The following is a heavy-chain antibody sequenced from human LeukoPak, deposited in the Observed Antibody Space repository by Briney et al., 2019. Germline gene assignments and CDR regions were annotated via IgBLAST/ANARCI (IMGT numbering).Heavy chain of an antibody. Sequence: ASVKVSCKASGYTFTSYYMHWVRQAPGQGLEWMGWISAYNGNTNYAQKLQGRVTMTTDTSTSTAYMELRSLRSDDTAVYYCARGILAVAGSDDAFDIWGQGTMVTVSS. V-gene: IGHV1-18*04. CDR2: ISAYNGNT. D-gene: IGHD6-19*01. CDR3: ARGILAVAGSDDAFDI. CDR1: GYTFTSYY. J-gene: IGHJ3*02.